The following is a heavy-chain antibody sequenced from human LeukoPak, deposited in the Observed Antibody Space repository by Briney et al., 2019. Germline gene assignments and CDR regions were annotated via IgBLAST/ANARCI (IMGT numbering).Heavy chain of an antibody. D-gene: IGHD6-19*01. CDR1: GFTISSHG. V-gene: IGHV3-30*18. Sequence: QPGTSLRLSCAVSGFTISSHGMHWVRQAPGKGPEWVAMIAYHGNSEYYGDFVKGRFTISRDNSKNTLYLQMNSLRVEDTAVYHCAKDWGSGGWYNYFDPWGQGTLVTVSS. J-gene: IGHJ5*02. CDR2: IAYHGNSE. CDR3: AKDWGSGGWYNYFDP.